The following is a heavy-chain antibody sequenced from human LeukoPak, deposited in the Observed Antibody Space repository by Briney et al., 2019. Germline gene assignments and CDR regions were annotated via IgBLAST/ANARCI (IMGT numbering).Heavy chain of an antibody. J-gene: IGHJ4*02. CDR1: AFTVSDYS. Sequence: PGGSLRLAWAASAFTVSDYSMNWVRQAPGKGLGWISYISGRSSTIYYADSVRGRFTISRDNAKNSMYLQMNSLRAEDTAVYYCARDRLTSGSYFFDYWGQGTLVTVSS. CDR2: ISGRSSTI. CDR3: ARDRLTSGSYFFDY. V-gene: IGHV3-48*01. D-gene: IGHD1-26*01.